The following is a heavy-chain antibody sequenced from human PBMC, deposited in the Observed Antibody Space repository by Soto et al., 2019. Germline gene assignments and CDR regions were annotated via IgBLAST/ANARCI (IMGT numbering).Heavy chain of an antibody. CDR2: IIPIFGTA. Sequence: SVKVSCKASGGTFSSYAISWVRQAPGQGLEWMGGIIPIFGTANYAQKSQGRVTITADESTSTAYMELSSLRSEDTAVYYCARTVTTLQDYYYYGMDVWGQGTTVTVSS. CDR1: GGTFSSYA. V-gene: IGHV1-69*13. J-gene: IGHJ6*02. CDR3: ARTVTTLQDYYYYGMDV. D-gene: IGHD4-17*01.